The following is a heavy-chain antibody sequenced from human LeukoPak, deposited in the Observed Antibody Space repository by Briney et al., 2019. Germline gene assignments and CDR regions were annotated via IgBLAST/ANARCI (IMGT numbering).Heavy chain of an antibody. V-gene: IGHV3-30*02. CDR3: ARYLRLQLKYAFDI. D-gene: IGHD5-24*01. CDR2: IRYDGSNK. J-gene: IGHJ3*02. CDR1: GFTFSSYG. Sequence: GGSLRLSCAASGFTFSSYGMHWVRQAPGKGLEWVAFIRYDGSNKYYADSVKGRFTISRDNSKNTLYLQMNSLRAEDTAVYYCARYLRLQLKYAFDIWGQGTMVTVSS.